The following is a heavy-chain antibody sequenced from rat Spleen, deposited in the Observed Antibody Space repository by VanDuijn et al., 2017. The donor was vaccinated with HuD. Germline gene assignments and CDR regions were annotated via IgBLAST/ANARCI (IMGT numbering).Heavy chain of an antibody. Sequence: QVQLKESGPGLVQPSQTLSLTCTVSGFSLSSNGVSWVRQPPGKGLEWIATISSGGYTYYNSVLKSRLSISRDTSKSQVFLKVNSLQTEDTAIYFCARGHNYFDYWGQGIMVTVSS. V-gene: IGHV2S12*01. CDR1: GFSLSSNG. CDR2: ISSGGYT. CDR3: ARGHNYFDY. J-gene: IGHJ2*01.